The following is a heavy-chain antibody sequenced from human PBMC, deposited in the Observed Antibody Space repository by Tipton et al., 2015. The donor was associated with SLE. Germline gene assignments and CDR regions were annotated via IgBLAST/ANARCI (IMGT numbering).Heavy chain of an antibody. V-gene: IGHV4-39*01. CDR2: IYYSGSA. Sequence: TLSLTCTVSGYSISSSTYYWGWIRQPPGKGLEWIGNIYYSGSADYNPSLKSRVTIFVATSKNQFSLNLSSVTAADTAVYYCARLDYSSSSFDYWGQGTLVTVSS. J-gene: IGHJ4*02. CDR3: ARLDYSSSSFDY. D-gene: IGHD6-6*01. CDR1: GYSISSSTYY.